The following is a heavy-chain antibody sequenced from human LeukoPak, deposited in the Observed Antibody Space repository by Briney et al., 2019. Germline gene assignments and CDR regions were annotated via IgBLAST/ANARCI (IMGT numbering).Heavy chain of an antibody. CDR2: IYYSGST. V-gene: IGHV4-59*01. D-gene: IGHD2-15*01. J-gene: IGHJ1*01. CDR1: GGSISSYY. CDR3: ADVVVVAATPGYFQH. Sequence: SETLSLTCTVSGGSISSYYWGWIRQPPGKGLEFIGYIYYSGSTNYKPSLKSRVTISVDTSKNQFSLKLSSVTAADTAVYYCADVVVVAATPGYFQHWGQGTLVTVSS.